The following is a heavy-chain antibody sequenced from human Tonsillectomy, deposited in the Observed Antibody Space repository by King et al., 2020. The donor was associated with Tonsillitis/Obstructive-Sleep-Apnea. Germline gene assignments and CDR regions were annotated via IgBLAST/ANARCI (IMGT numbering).Heavy chain of an antibody. D-gene: IGHD1-7*01. Sequence: VQLQESGPGLVKPSGTLSLTCAVSGGSISSSNWWSWFRQPPGKGLEWIGEIYHSGSTNYNPSLKMRVPISVDKSKNQFSLKLSSVTAADTAGYYCARAKRGTTRYFDLWGRGTLVTVSS. J-gene: IGHJ2*01. CDR1: GGSISSSNW. CDR3: ARAKRGTTRYFDL. V-gene: IGHV4-4*02. CDR2: IYHSGST.